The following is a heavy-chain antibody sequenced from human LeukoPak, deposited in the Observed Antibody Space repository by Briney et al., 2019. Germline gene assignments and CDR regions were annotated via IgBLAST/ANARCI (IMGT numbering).Heavy chain of an antibody. D-gene: IGHD3-16*02. CDR1: GYTFTSYG. Sequence: ASVTVSCKASGYTFTSYGISWVRQAPGQGLEWMGSISPYNGNTNYAERLQGRVIMTTDTSTRTAYMELRSLRSDDTAVFYCARDQYDYVWGSYRPYFDYWGQGTLVTVSP. V-gene: IGHV1-18*04. CDR2: ISPYNGNT. CDR3: ARDQYDYVWGSYRPYFDY. J-gene: IGHJ4*02.